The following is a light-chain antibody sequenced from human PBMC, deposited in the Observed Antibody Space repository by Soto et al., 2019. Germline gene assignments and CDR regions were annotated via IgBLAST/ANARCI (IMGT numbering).Light chain of an antibody. Sequence: EILLTQSPATLSVSPGERATLSCRSSQSVNRNLGWYQQKPGQAPRLLIFAASTRAPGIPARFSGSGSGTEFTLTISGLQSEEFAVYYCQQYNSWTSITFGQGTRLEVK. CDR2: AAS. CDR1: QSVNRN. CDR3: QQYNSWTSIT. V-gene: IGKV3-15*01. J-gene: IGKJ5*01.